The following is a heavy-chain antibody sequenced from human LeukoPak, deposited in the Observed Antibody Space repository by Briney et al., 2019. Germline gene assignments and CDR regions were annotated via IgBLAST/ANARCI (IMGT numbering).Heavy chain of an antibody. V-gene: IGHV1-8*03. D-gene: IGHD6-13*01. CDR2: MNPNSGNT. Sequence: GASVKVSCKASGYTFTSYDINWVRQATGQGLEWMGWMNPNSGNTGYTQKFQGRVTITRNTSISTAYMELSSLRSEDTAVYYCALNSIAAAGTHYYYMDVWGKGTTVTVSS. CDR3: ALNSIAAAGTHYYYMDV. CDR1: GYTFTSYD. J-gene: IGHJ6*03.